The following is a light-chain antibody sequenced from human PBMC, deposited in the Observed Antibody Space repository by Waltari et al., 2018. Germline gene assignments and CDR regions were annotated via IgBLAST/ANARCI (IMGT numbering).Light chain of an antibody. V-gene: IGKV2-30*01. CDR1: QSLVSSDGNTY. CDR3: MQGSHWPWT. Sequence: DVVMTQSPLSLPVTLGQPASISRRSSQSLVSSDGNTYFNWSQQRPGQSPRRLFYRVSNRDSGVPDRFSGSGSGSDFTLRISRVEAEDVGVYYCMQGSHWPWTFGQGTKVEIK. CDR2: RVS. J-gene: IGKJ1*01.